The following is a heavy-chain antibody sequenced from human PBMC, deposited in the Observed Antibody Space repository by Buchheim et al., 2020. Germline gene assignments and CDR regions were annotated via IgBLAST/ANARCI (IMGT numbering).Heavy chain of an antibody. V-gene: IGHV3-7*03. Sequence: EVQLVESGGGLVQPGGSLRLSCAASGFSFSSYWMTWVRQAPGKGLEWVANIKQDGSEKHYVDSVKGRFTISRDNAKSLMFLQMDSLRAEDAAVYYCASKAVPHYWGQGTL. J-gene: IGHJ4*02. CDR3: ASKAVPHY. CDR1: GFSFSSYW. CDR2: IKQDGSEK.